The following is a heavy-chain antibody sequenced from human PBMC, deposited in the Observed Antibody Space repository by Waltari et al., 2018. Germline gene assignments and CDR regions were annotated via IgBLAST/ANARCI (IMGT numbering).Heavy chain of an antibody. D-gene: IGHD4-17*01. V-gene: IGHV4-39*02. J-gene: IGHJ4*02. CDR1: GDSISSSNYY. Sequence: QLQLQESGPGLVKPSETLSLSCSVSGDSISSSNYYWGWILQPPGKGLEGIASVYYCGTTYYNPSLKSRVTISADTSINTAYMELSSLKSDDTAVYYCARDLGSDYGNRDYWGQGTLVTVPS. CDR2: VYYCGTT. CDR3: ARDLGSDYGNRDY.